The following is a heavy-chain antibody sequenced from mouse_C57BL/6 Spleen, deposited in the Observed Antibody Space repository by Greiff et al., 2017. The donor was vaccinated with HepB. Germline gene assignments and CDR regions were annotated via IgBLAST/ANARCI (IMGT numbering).Heavy chain of an antibody. J-gene: IGHJ1*03. V-gene: IGHV1-75*01. CDR1: GYTFTDYY. D-gene: IGHD1-1*01. CDR2: IFPGSGST. CDR3: ATYGSSYGWYFDV. Sequence: VQVVESGPELVKPGASVKISCKASGYTFTDYYINWVKQRPGQGLEWIGWIFPGSGSTYYNEKFKGKATLTVVKSSSTAYMLLSSLTSEDSAVYFCATYGSSYGWYFDVWGTGTTVTVSS.